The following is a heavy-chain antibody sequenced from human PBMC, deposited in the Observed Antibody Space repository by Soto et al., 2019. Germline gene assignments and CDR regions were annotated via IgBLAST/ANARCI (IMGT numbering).Heavy chain of an antibody. J-gene: IGHJ5*02. V-gene: IGHV3-48*02. CDR2: ISSSSSTI. CDR3: ASGMYSSSSNWFDP. D-gene: IGHD6-6*01. CDR1: GFTFSSYS. Sequence: GGSLRLSCAASGFTFSSYSMNWVRQAPGKGLEWVSYISSSSSTIYYADSVKGRFTISRDNAKNSLYLQMNSLRDEDTAVYYCASGMYSSSSNWFDPWGQGTLVTVSP.